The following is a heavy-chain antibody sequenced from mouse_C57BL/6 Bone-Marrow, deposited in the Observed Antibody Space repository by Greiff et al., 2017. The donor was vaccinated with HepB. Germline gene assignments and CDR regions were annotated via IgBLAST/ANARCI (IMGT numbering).Heavy chain of an antibody. CDR1: GYTFTSYG. CDR2: IYPRSGNT. J-gene: IGHJ3*01. Sequence: VKLMESGAELARPGASVKLSCKASGYTFTSYGISWVKQRTGQGLEWIGEIYPRSGNTYYNEKFKGKATLTADKSSSTAYMELRSLTSEDSAVYFCARSATGTVFAYWGQGTLVTVSA. V-gene: IGHV1-81*01. D-gene: IGHD4-1*01. CDR3: ARSATGTVFAY.